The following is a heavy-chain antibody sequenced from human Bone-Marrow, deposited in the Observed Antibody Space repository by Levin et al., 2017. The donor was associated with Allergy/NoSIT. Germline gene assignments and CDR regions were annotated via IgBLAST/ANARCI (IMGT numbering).Heavy chain of an antibody. V-gene: IGHV3-23*01. J-gene: IGHJ6*02. CDR2: ISGGGART. Sequence: GGSLRLSCAASGFTFTNYAMNWVRQAPGKGLEWVSGISGGGARTYYSDSVKGRFTMSRDSAKNTLYLQMTSLRVEDTAVYYCAREHVVVSAAILYYKFSGLDVWGPGTTVTVSS. CDR1: GFTFTNYA. CDR3: AREHVVVSAAILYYKFSGLDV. D-gene: IGHD2-2*01.